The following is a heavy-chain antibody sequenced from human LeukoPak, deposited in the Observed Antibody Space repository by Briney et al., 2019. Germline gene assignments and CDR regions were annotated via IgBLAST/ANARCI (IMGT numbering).Heavy chain of an antibody. V-gene: IGHV3-30-3*01. Sequence: GGSLRLSCAASGLTFSSFYMHWVRQAPGKGLEWVAGISYDGIQKFYADSVKGRFTISRDNSKNTLYLQMNSLRAEDTAVYYCARDGNSGYDYPIFDYWGQGTLVTVSS. CDR1: GLTFSSFY. CDR2: ISYDGIQK. J-gene: IGHJ4*02. CDR3: ARDGNSGYDYPIFDY. D-gene: IGHD5-12*01.